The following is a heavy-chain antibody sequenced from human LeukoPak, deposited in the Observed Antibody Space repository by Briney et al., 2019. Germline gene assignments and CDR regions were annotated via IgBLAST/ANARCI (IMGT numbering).Heavy chain of an antibody. Sequence: GGSLRLSCAASGFTFSSYSMNWVRQAPGKGLEWVSYISSSSSIIYYADSVKGRFTISRDNAKNSLYLQMNSLRAEDTAVYYCARGYPIDTYWGQGTQVTVSS. D-gene: IGHD3-16*02. J-gene: IGHJ4*02. CDR3: ARGYPIDTY. CDR2: ISSSSSII. CDR1: GFTFSSYS. V-gene: IGHV3-48*01.